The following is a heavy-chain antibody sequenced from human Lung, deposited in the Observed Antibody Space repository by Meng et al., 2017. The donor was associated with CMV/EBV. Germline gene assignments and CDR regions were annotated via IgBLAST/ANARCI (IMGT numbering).Heavy chain of an antibody. CDR3: ARSDMIRGVVVLDY. D-gene: IGHD3-10*01. J-gene: IGHJ4*02. CDR2: ISAYNGNT. Sequence: SVXVSXXASGCTFIAYAFSWVRQAPGQGHEWMGWISAYNGNTNYAQKVQGRVTMTTDTSTSTAYMELRSLRSDDTAVYYCARSDMIRGVVVLDYWGQGTLVTVSS. V-gene: IGHV1-18*01. CDR1: GCTFIAYA.